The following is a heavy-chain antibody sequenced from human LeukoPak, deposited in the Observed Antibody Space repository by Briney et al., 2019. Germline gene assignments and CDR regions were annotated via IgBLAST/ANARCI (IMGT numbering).Heavy chain of an antibody. CDR1: GYSFTSYW. CDR2: IDPSDSYT. Sequence: GESLKISCKGSGYSFTSYWISWVRQMPGKGLEWMGRIDPSDSYTNYSPSFQGHVTISADKSISTAYLQWSSLKVSDTAMYYCASQCRGGSCYNDAAFDIWGQGTMVTVSS. J-gene: IGHJ3*02. D-gene: IGHD2-15*01. CDR3: ASQCRGGSCYNDAAFDI. V-gene: IGHV5-10-1*01.